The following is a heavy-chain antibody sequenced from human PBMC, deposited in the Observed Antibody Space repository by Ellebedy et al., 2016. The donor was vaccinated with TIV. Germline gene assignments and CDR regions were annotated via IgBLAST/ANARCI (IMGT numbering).Heavy chain of an antibody. CDR3: ARKTDTGTSGDY. V-gene: IGHV3-69-1*01. CDR1: AFTFSDYY. J-gene: IGHJ4*02. D-gene: IGHD1-1*01. CDR2: ISSSSTI. Sequence: PGGSLRLSCAASAFTFSDYYMNWVRQAPGKGLEWVSSISSSSTIYYADSVKGRFTISRNSSKNTLYLQMNSLRAEDTAMYYCARKTDTGTSGDYWGQGTPVTVSS.